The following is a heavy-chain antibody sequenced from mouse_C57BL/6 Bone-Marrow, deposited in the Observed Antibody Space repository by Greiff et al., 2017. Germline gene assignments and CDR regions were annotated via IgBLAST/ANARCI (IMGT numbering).Heavy chain of an antibody. V-gene: IGHV1-64*01. CDR1: GYTFTSYW. CDR2: IPPNSGST. CDR3: ARYSNPFAMDY. D-gene: IGHD2-5*01. Sequence: VQLQQPGAELVKPGASVKLSCKASGYTFTSYWMHWVKQRPGQGLEWIGMIPPNSGSTNYNEKFKSKDTLTVDKSSSTAYMQLSSLTSEDSAVYYCARYSNPFAMDYWGQGTSVTVSS. J-gene: IGHJ4*01.